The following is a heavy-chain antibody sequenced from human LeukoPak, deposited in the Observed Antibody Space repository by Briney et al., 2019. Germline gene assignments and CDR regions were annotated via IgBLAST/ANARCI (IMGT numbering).Heavy chain of an antibody. Sequence: GGSLRLSCAASGFSFSNFGIHWVRQAAGKGLEWVAFIGFDGSDKHYAHSEKGRFTISRDDSKNTLYLQMDSLRSEDTAVYYCAKDRENTNGYILNDWGQGTLVTVSS. CDR1: GFSFSNFG. V-gene: IGHV3-30*02. CDR2: IGFDGSDK. D-gene: IGHD5-24*01. CDR3: AKDRENTNGYILND. J-gene: IGHJ4*02.